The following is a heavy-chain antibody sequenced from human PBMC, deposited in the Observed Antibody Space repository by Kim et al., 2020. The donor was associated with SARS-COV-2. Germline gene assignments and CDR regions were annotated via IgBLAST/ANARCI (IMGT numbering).Heavy chain of an antibody. V-gene: IGHV3-11*01. J-gene: IGHJ3*02. CDR3: ARACRITMILNAFDI. CDR2: ISSSGSTI. CDR1: GFTFSDYY. Sequence: GGSLRLSCAASGFTFSDYYMSWIRQAPGKGLEWVSYISSSGSTIYYADSVKGRFTISRDNAKNSLYLQMNSLRAEDTAVYYCARACRITMILNAFDIWGQGTMVTVSS. D-gene: IGHD3-22*01.